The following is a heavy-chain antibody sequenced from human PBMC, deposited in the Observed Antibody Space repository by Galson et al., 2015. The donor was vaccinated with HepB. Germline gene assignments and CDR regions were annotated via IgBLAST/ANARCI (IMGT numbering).Heavy chain of an antibody. D-gene: IGHD5-18*01. J-gene: IGHJ4*02. Sequence: SLRLSCAASGFTFDDYAMHWVRQAPGKGLEWVSGISWNSGSIGYADSVKGRFTISRDNAKNSLYLQMNSLRAEDTALYYCAKDRTAWIQLWLHLGAAAGRGGSYFDYWGQGTLVTVSS. CDR3: AKDRTAWIQLWLHLGAAAGRGGSYFDY. CDR1: GFTFDDYA. CDR2: ISWNSGSI. V-gene: IGHV3-9*01.